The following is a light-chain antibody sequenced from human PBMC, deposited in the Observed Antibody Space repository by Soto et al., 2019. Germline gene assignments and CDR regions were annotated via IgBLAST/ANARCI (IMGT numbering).Light chain of an antibody. J-gene: IGKJ5*01. CDR1: RSNSST. CDR2: GAF. Sequence: PGARAALSSRASRSNSSTLAWYQQQPETAPSLLIYGAFTRATGSPARFSGSGSGTDCTLTISSLEPEDFAVYYCHQPPYVPPIICRQGTRWRL. V-gene: IGKV3-11*01. CDR3: HQPPYVPPII.